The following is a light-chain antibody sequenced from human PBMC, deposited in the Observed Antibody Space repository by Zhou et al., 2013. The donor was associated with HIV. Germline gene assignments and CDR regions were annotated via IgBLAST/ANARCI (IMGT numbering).Light chain of an antibody. V-gene: IGKV1-27*01. CDR2: DVS. CDR3: QKYNSAPWT. J-gene: IGKJ1*01. CDR1: QGIYSY. Sequence: DIQMTQSPSSLSASVGDRVTITCRASQGIYSYLAWYQQKPGTVPKLLIYDVSTLQSGVPARFSGTVSGNDFTLTISSLQPEDVATYYCQKYNSAPWTFGQGTKGGNET.